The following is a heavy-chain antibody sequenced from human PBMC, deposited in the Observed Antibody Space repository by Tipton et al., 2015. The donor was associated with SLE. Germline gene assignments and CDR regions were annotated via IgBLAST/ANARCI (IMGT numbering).Heavy chain of an antibody. D-gene: IGHD3-3*01. Sequence: LRLSCTVSGGSISSYYWGWIRQPPGKGLEWIGSIYYSGSTYYNPSLKSRVTISVDTSKNQFSLKLSSVTAADTAVYYCARDATIFGVVTFFDYWGQGTLVTASS. J-gene: IGHJ4*02. V-gene: IGHV4-39*07. CDR2: IYYSGST. CDR3: ARDATIFGVVTFFDY. CDR1: GGSISSYY.